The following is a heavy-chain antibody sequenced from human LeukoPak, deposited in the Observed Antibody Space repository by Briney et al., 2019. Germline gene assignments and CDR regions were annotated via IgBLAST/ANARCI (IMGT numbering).Heavy chain of an antibody. CDR1: GFTFSSYA. CDR3: ARVQGSEDYGDYRGGIDY. V-gene: IGHV3-20*04. Sequence: GGSLRLSCAASGFTFSSYAMSWVRQAPGKGLEWVSGINWNGGSTGYADSVKGRFTISRDNAKNSLYLQMNSLRAEDTALYYCARVQGSEDYGDYRGGIDYWGQGTLVTVSS. CDR2: INWNGGST. J-gene: IGHJ4*02. D-gene: IGHD4-17*01.